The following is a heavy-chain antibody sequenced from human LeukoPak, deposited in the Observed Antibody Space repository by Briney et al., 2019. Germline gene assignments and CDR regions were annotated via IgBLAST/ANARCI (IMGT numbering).Heavy chain of an antibody. Sequence: SVKVSCKAAGGNFSSYAISWVRQAPGQGLEWMGGIIPIFGTANYAQKFQGRVTITADESTSTAYMELSSLRSEDTAVYYCARARYYDFWSGYYDYWGQGTLVTVSS. V-gene: IGHV1-69*13. D-gene: IGHD3-3*01. CDR3: ARARYYDFWSGYYDY. CDR2: IIPIFGTA. CDR1: GGNFSSYA. J-gene: IGHJ4*02.